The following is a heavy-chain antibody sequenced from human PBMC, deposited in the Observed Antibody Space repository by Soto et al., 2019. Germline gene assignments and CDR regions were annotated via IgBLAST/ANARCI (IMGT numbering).Heavy chain of an antibody. D-gene: IGHD3-3*01. V-gene: IGHV4-30-4*01. CDR2: IYYSGST. Sequence: SETLSLTCTVSGGSISSGDYYWSWIRQPPGKVLEWIGYIYYSGSTYYNPSLKSRVTISVDTSKNQFSLKLSSVTAADTAVYYCAGGVVIIGYYYGMDVWGQGTTVTVSS. CDR3: AGGVVIIGYYYGMDV. J-gene: IGHJ6*02. CDR1: GGSISSGDYY.